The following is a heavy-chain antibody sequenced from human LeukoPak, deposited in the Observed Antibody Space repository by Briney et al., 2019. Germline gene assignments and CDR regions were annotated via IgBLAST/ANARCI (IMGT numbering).Heavy chain of an antibody. CDR2: MHYSGIT. D-gene: IGHD6-19*01. V-gene: IGHV4-39*01. Sequence: PSETLSLTCIVSGGSISSGSHYWGWIRQPPGKGLEWTGSMHYSGITYYNPSLTSRVTISVDTSKNQFSLRLTSVTAADTAVYYCARGYSSAFIDYWGQGTLVTVSS. CDR3: ARGYSSAFIDY. CDR1: GGSISSGSHY. J-gene: IGHJ4*02.